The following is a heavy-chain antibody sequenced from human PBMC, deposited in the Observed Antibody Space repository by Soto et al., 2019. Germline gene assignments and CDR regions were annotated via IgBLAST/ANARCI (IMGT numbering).Heavy chain of an antibody. CDR2: IRGDGGTT. CDR3: AKGDGDSASCSSFYGVDV. D-gene: IGHD2-2*01. CDR1: EFTFSSYA. V-gene: IGHV3-23*01. J-gene: IGHJ6*02. Sequence: EVQLLESGGDLVQPGGSLRLSCEASEFTFSSYAMNWVRQAPGKGLEWVSHIRGDGGTTYYAGSVKGRFTITIDNSTNMLYLQMNTLRDEDTAIYYCAKGDGDSASCSSFYGVDVWGQGTTVTVSS.